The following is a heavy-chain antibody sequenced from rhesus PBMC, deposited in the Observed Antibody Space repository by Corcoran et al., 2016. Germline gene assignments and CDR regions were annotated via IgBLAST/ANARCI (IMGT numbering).Heavy chain of an antibody. V-gene: IGHV4-80*01. D-gene: IGHD1-44*02. CDR2: INGNSGNT. Sequence: QVQLQESGPRLVKPSETLSLTCDVSGVSISSHWWSWFRQPPGKGLEWIGEINGNSGNTYYNPSLKSRLDISKDASKNQFSLKLSSVTAADTAVYYCARESGEGYWGQGVLVTVSS. J-gene: IGHJ4*01. CDR3: ARESGEGY. CDR1: GVSISSHW.